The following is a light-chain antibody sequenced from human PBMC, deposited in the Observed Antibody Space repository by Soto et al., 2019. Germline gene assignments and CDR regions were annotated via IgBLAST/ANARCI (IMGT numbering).Light chain of an antibody. CDR2: GNS. CDR1: SSNIGAGYD. V-gene: IGLV1-40*01. Sequence: QSVLTQPPSVSGAPGQRVTISCTGSSSNIGAGYDVHWYQQLPGTAPKVLIYGNSNRPSGVPERFSGSKSGTSASLAITGLQAEDEADYYFQSYDSSLSAVVFGGGTKVTVL. CDR3: QSYDSSLSAVV. J-gene: IGLJ2*01.